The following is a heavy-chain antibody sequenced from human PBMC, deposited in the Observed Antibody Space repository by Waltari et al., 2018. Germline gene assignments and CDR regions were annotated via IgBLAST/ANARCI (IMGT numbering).Heavy chain of an antibody. CDR1: GSTLSTFD. D-gene: IGHD3-10*01. CDR3: AREGAVNFGFTH. V-gene: IGHV1-8*01. CDR2: MSPNSGNT. Sequence: QVHLVQSGAEVRKPGASVKVSCKTSGSTLSTFDINWVRLVAGQGLEWMGGMSPNSGNTGYAKKFQGRVTMTRDTSLGTAYMELSSLRSDDTAVYYCAREGAVNFGFTHWGQGTLVTVSS. J-gene: IGHJ4*02.